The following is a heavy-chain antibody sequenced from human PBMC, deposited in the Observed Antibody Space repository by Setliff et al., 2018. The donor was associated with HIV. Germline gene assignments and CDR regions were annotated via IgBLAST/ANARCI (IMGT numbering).Heavy chain of an antibody. CDR2: IDWDDDK. CDR1: GFSLSTTGMT. V-gene: IGHV2-70*11. J-gene: IGHJ6*02. CDR3: ARIHTGHNFWPYYGVDV. Sequence: SGPTLVNPTQTLTLTCSFSGFSLSTTGMTLSWIRQPPGKALEWLARIDWDDDKYYSTSLKTRLTISKDTSKNQVVLTMTNMDPEDTATYYCARIHTGHNFWPYYGVDVWGQGTTVTVSS. D-gene: IGHD3-3*01.